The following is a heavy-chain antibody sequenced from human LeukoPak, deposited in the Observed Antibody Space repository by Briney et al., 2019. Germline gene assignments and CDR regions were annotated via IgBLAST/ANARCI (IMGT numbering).Heavy chain of an antibody. D-gene: IGHD6-19*01. CDR3: ARQVAVNDAFDI. Sequence: SETLSLTCTVSGGSISSSSYYWGWIRQPPGKGLEWIGSFYYSGSTYYNPSLKSRVTISVDTSKNQFSLKLSSVTAADTAVYYCARQVAVNDAFDIWGQGTMVTVSS. V-gene: IGHV4-39*01. CDR2: FYYSGST. CDR1: GGSISSSSYY. J-gene: IGHJ3*02.